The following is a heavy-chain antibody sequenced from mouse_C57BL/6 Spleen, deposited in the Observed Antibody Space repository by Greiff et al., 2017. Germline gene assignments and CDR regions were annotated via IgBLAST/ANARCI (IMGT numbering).Heavy chain of an antibody. J-gene: IGHJ4*01. D-gene: IGHD1-1*01. Sequence: EVQLVASGGGLVKPGGSLKLSCAASGFTFSSYAMSWVRQTPEKRLEWVATISDGGSYTYYPDNVKGRFTISRDNAKNNLYLQMSHLKSEDTAMYYCARDYGSSYDAMDYWGQGTSVTVSS. CDR3: ARDYGSSYDAMDY. CDR2: ISDGGSYT. V-gene: IGHV5-4*01. CDR1: GFTFSSYA.